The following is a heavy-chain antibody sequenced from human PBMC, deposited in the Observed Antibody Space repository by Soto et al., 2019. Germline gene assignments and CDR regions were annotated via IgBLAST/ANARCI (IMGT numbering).Heavy chain of an antibody. V-gene: IGHV4-39*01. J-gene: IGHJ4*02. CDR3: ARHYYGSGSYYNRLFDY. CDR2: IYYSGST. Sequence: SETLSLTCTVSGGSISSSSYYWGWIRQPPGKGLEWIGSIYYSGSTYYNPSLKSRVTISVDTSKNQFSLKLSSVTAADTAVYYCARHYYGSGSYYNRLFDYWGQGTLVTVSS. D-gene: IGHD3-10*01. CDR1: GGSISSSSYY.